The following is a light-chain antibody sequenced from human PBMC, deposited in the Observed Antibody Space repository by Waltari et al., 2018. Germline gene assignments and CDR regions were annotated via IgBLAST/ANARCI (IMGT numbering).Light chain of an antibody. CDR3: QQYYGNPRT. Sequence: DIVMTQSPDSLAVSLGERATHNCKSSQSVFYSSKNKNYLAWDQQKPGQAPKLLIYRASTRESGVPDRFSGSGSGTDFTLTISSLQAEDVAVYYCQQYYGNPRTFGQGTKLEIK. CDR1: QSVFYSSKNKNY. J-gene: IGKJ2*01. V-gene: IGKV4-1*01. CDR2: RAS.